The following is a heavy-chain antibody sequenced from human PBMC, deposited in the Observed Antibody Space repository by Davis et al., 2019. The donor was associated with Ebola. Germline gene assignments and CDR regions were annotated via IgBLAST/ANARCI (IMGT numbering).Heavy chain of an antibody. CDR1: GFTFSSYA. CDR2: ISYDGSNK. D-gene: IGHD2-2*01. J-gene: IGHJ6*02. CDR3: ARVGMYQPRGGYYYYGMDV. Sequence: PGGSLRLSCAASGFTFSSYAMHWVRQAPGKGLEWVAVISYDGSNKYYADSVKGRFTISRDNSKNTLYLQMNSLRAEDTAVYYCARVGMYQPRGGYYYYGMDVWGQGTTVTVSS. V-gene: IGHV3-30-3*01.